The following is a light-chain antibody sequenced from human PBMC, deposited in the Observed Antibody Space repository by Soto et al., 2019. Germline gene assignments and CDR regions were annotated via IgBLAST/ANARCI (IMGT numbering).Light chain of an antibody. CDR3: QTWGTGFQV. CDR2: LKNDGSH. V-gene: IGLV4-69*01. Sequence: QLVLTQSPSASASLGASVRLTCTLSSGHSSYAIAWHQKQPGKSPRYLMDLKNDGSHTKGDGIPDRFSGSSSGAERSLIISSLQSEDEADYYCQTWGTGFQVFGGGTKLTV. CDR1: SGHSSYA. J-gene: IGLJ2*01.